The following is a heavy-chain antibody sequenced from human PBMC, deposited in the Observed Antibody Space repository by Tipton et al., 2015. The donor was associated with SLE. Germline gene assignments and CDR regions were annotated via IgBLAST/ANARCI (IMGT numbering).Heavy chain of an antibody. CDR1: GGSISDSSHY. CDR3: ARGYCSDGVCYGFGFFDY. Sequence: TLSLTCTVSGGSISDSSHYWVWIRQPAGKGLEWIGRAYTTGSPYYNPSLESRVAISMDTSKNQFSLKLTAVTAADTAVYFCARGYCSDGVCYGFGFFDYWGQGNLVTVSS. V-gene: IGHV4-61*02. CDR2: AYTTGSP. D-gene: IGHD2-8*01. J-gene: IGHJ4*02.